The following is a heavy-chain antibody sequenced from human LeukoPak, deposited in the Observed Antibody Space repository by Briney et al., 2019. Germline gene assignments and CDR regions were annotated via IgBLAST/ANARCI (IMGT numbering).Heavy chain of an antibody. D-gene: IGHD6-19*01. Sequence: GGSLRLSCAASGFTFSSYGMHWVRQAPGKGLEWVALIWYDGSDIYYADSVKGRFIISRDNSKNTLYLQMNTLRAEDTALYFCAKAVSHSYFDFWGQGTLVTVSA. J-gene: IGHJ4*02. V-gene: IGHV3-33*06. CDR3: AKAVSHSYFDF. CDR1: GFTFSSYG. CDR2: IWYDGSDI.